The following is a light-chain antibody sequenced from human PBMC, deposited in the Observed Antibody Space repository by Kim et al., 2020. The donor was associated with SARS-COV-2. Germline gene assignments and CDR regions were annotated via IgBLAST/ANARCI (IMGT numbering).Light chain of an antibody. CDR2: AAS. CDR3: LKYKSAPWT. CDR1: QGISNY. V-gene: IGKV1-27*01. Sequence: DIQMTQSPSSLSASGGDRVTITCRATQGISNYLAWYQQKPGKVPQLLIYAASTLQSGVPSRFSGSGYGTDFTLTISSLQPEDVATYYCLKYKSAPWTFGQGTKVDIK. J-gene: IGKJ1*01.